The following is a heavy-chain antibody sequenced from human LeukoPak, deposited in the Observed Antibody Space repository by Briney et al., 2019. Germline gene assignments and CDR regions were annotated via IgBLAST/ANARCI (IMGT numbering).Heavy chain of an antibody. CDR2: IKSKTDGGTI. CDR3: TTVTLRPVGL. J-gene: IGHJ4*02. Sequence: GGSLRLSCAASGFTFTNAWMSWVRQAPGKGLEWVGRIKSKTDGGTIDYAAPVKGRFTVSRDDSKNTLFLQMNSLKIEDTAVYYCTTVTLRPVGLWGQGTLVTVSS. CDR1: GFTFTNAW. D-gene: IGHD3-10*01. V-gene: IGHV3-15*05.